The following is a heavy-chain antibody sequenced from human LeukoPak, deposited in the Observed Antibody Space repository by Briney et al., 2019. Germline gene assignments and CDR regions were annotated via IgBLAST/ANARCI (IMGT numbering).Heavy chain of an antibody. D-gene: IGHD5-18*01. CDR3: ARGAVSPRRGYSYVLGSYNWFDP. Sequence: SETLSLTCAVYGGSFSGYYWSWIRQPPGKGLEWIGEINHSGSTNYNPSLKSRVTISVDTSKNQFSLKLSSVTAADTAVYYCARGAVSPRRGYSYVLGSYNWFDPWGQGTLVTVSS. V-gene: IGHV4-34*01. CDR1: GGSFSGYY. CDR2: INHSGST. J-gene: IGHJ5*02.